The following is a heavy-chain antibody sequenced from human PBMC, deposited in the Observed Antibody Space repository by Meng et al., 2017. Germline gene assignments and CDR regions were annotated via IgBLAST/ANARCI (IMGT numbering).Heavy chain of an antibody. CDR2: INAYNGYT. Sequence: GQLVQSGAEVKKPGASVKVSCNASAHTLSSDGFAWVRQAPGQGLEWMGWINAYNGYTDYAQKFQGRVTMTRDTSISTAYMELSRLRSDDTAVYYCARQWELPLTYYFDYWGQGTLVTVSS. V-gene: IGHV1-18*01. J-gene: IGHJ4*02. CDR1: AHTLSSDG. D-gene: IGHD1-26*01. CDR3: ARQWELPLTYYFDY.